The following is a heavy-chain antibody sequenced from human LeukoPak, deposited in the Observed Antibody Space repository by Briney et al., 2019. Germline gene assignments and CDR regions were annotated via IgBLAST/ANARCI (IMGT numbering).Heavy chain of an antibody. CDR2: IDGGGGRT. V-gene: IGHV3-23*01. CDR1: GFAFSSYA. CDR3: AKDFYDSSGSRYDY. D-gene: IGHD3-22*01. Sequence: GGSLRLSCTASGFAFSSYAMSWVRQAPGVGLEWVSAIDGGGGRTWHADSVRGRFTISRDNSKNTLFMQMSSLRAEDTAVYYCAKDFYDSSGSRYDYWGQGTLVTVSS. J-gene: IGHJ4*02.